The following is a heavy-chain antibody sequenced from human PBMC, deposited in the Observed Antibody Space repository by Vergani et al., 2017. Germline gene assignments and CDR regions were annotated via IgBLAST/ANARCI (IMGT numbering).Heavy chain of an antibody. V-gene: IGHV3-7*01. CDR3: ARDIVVVPAAIAQLYYYYGRDV. Sequence: EVQLVESGGGLVQPGGSLRLSCAASGFTFSSYWMSWVRQAPGKGLEWVANIKQDGSEKYYVDSVKGRFTISRDNAKNSLYLQMNSLRAEDTAVYYCARDIVVVPAAIAQLYYYYGRDVWGQGP. D-gene: IGHD2-2*01. CDR2: IKQDGSEK. J-gene: IGHJ6*02. CDR1: GFTFSSYW.